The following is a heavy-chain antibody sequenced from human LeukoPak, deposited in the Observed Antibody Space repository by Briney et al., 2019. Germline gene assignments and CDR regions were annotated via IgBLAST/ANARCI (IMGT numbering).Heavy chain of an antibody. J-gene: IGHJ5*02. D-gene: IGHD3-22*01. V-gene: IGHV1-69*05. CDR3: ASGGYYDSSGT. Sequence: ASVKVSCKASGGTFSSYAISWVRQAPGQGLEWMGGIIPIFGTANYAQKFQGRVTITTDESTSAAYMELSSLRSEDTAVYYCASGGYYDSSGTWGQGTLVTVSS. CDR2: IIPIFGTA. CDR1: GGTFSSYA.